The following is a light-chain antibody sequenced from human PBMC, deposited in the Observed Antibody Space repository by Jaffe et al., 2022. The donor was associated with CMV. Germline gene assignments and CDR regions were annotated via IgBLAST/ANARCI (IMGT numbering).Light chain of an antibody. CDR3: MQGTRLFT. J-gene: IGKJ3*01. CDR1: QSLVHSDGNTY. Sequence: DVVMTQSPLSLPVTLGQPASISCRSSQSLVHSDGNTYLNWFQQRPGQSPRRLIYKVSNRDSGVPDRFSGSGSGTDFTLKISRVEAEDVGVYYCMQGTRLFTFGPGTKVDIK. V-gene: IGKV2-30*02. CDR2: KVS.